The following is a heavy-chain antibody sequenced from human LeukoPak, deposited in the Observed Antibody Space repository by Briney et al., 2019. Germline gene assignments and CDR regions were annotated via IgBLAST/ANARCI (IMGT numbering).Heavy chain of an antibody. Sequence: PSETLSLTCAVYGGSFSGYYWSWIRQPPGKGLEWIGEINHSGSTNYNPSLKSRVTISVDTSKNQFSLKLSSVTAADTAVYYCARGGYYDILTGYYHLLYYYYGMDVWGQGTTVTVSS. CDR2: INHSGST. CDR3: ARGGYYDILTGYYHLLYYYYGMDV. CDR1: GGSFSGYY. D-gene: IGHD3-9*01. J-gene: IGHJ6*02. V-gene: IGHV4-34*01.